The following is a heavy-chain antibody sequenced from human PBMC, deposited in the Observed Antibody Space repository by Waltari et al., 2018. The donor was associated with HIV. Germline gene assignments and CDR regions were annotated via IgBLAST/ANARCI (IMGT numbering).Heavy chain of an antibody. Sequence: EVQLVESGGGLVKPGGSLRLSCAASGFTFSSYSMNWVRQAPGKGLEWVSSISSSSSYIYYADSVKGRFTISRDNAKNSLYLQMNSLRAEDTAVYYCARDTEEQGPSGSYSGGGMDVWGQGTTVTVSS. V-gene: IGHV3-21*01. CDR2: ISSSSSYI. CDR1: GFTFSSYS. D-gene: IGHD3-10*01. CDR3: ARDTEEQGPSGSYSGGGMDV. J-gene: IGHJ6*02.